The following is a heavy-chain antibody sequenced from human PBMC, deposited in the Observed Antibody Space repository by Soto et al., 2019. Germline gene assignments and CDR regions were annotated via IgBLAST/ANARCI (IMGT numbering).Heavy chain of an antibody. Sequence: QVQLVQSGAEVKKPGSSVKVSCKASGGTFSSYAISWVRQAPGQGLEWMGGIIPIFGTANYAQKFQGRVTITADEAKSKANMELSILRSESTAGYYCARAYAGGSYRIGNWFEPWGQGTLVIVSS. CDR2: IIPIFGTA. V-gene: IGHV1-69*12. J-gene: IGHJ5*02. CDR3: ARAYAGGSYRIGNWFEP. D-gene: IGHD2-15*01. CDR1: GGTFSSYA.